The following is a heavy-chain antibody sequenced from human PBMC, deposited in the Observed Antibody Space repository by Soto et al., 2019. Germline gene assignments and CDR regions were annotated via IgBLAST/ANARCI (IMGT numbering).Heavy chain of an antibody. V-gene: IGHV1-24*01. J-gene: IGHJ3*02. CDR3: ATLTSSRQVVVMAPFYI. D-gene: IGHD2-15*01. CDR2: FDPEDGET. CDR1: GYTLTELS. Sequence: GASVKVSCKVSGYTLTELSMHWLLQAPGKGLEWMGGFDPEDGETIYAQKFQGRVTMTEDTSTDTAYMELSSLRSEDTAVYYCATLTSSRQVVVMAPFYIWGQGTMVTVSS.